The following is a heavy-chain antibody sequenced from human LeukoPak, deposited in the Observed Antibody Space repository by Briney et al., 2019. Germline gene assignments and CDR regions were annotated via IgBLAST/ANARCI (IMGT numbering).Heavy chain of an antibody. CDR2: IIPIFGTT. CDR1: GGTFSSYA. V-gene: IGHV1-69*05. J-gene: IGHJ4*02. Sequence: ASVKVSCKASGGTFSSYAISWVRQAPGQGLEWMGRIIPIFGTTNYAQKFQDRVTITTDESTTTAYMELSSLRSEDTAVYYCARGNSGSYHFDYWGQGTLVTVSS. D-gene: IGHD1-26*01. CDR3: ARGNSGSYHFDY.